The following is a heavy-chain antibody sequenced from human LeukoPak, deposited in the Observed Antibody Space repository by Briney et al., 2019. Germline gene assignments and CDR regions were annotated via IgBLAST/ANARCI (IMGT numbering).Heavy chain of an antibody. D-gene: IGHD6-13*01. J-gene: IGHJ4*02. CDR3: ARGEYSSSWYFVLH. V-gene: IGHV4-59*01. Sequence: SETLSLTCSVSGGPISSYYWSWIRQPPGKGLEWIGYNHYSGTTNYNPSLKSRVTISVDRSKNQFSLQLNSVTAADTAVYYCARGEYSSSWYFVLHWGQGTLVTVSS. CDR2: NHYSGTT. CDR1: GGPISSYY.